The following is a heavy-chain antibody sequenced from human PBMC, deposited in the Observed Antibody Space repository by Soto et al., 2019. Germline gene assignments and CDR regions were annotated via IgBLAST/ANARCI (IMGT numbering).Heavy chain of an antibody. Sequence: QVQLVQSGAEVKKPGASVKVSCKASGYTFTSYGISWVRQAPGQGLEWMGWISAYNGNTNYAQKLQGRVTMTTDTSTSTGYMELRSLGSYETAGDYCARVFLVAATHDYWGQGTLVTVSS. D-gene: IGHD2-15*01. V-gene: IGHV1-18*04. J-gene: IGHJ4*02. CDR1: GYTFTSYG. CDR2: ISAYNGNT. CDR3: ARVFLVAATHDY.